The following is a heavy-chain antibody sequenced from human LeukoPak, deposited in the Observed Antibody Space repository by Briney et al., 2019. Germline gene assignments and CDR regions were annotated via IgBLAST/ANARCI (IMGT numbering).Heavy chain of an antibody. Sequence: GGSLRLSCGGSGFTFSDHYMNWVRQAPGKGLEWIAYISSTSSTINYADSVKGRFTISRDNAKNSVSLLMNSLKAEDSAVYFRARSSVARVYGMDVWGQGTTVTVSS. CDR1: GFTFSDHY. J-gene: IGHJ6*02. CDR2: ISSTSSTI. D-gene: IGHD3-10*01. V-gene: IGHV3-11*01. CDR3: ARSSVARVYGMDV.